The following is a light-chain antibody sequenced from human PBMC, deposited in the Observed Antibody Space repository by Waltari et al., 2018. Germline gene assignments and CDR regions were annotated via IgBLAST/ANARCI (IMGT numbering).Light chain of an antibody. CDR2: STS. CDR3: LLYYGGAGV. CDR1: TGTVTSVYY. V-gene: IGLV7-43*01. Sequence: QTVVTQEPSLTVSPGGTVTLTCASSTGTVTSVYYPNWFQQKPGQAPRALIYSTSNKYSWTPDRFSGSRLGGKAARTLSGVQPEDEAEYYCLLYYGGAGVFGGGTKLTVL. J-gene: IGLJ3*02.